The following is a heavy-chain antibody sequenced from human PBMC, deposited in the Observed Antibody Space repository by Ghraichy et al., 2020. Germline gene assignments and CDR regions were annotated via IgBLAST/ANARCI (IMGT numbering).Heavy chain of an antibody. J-gene: IGHJ4*02. CDR3: ARDKVAVAGSPKKDY. V-gene: IGHV3-66*02. Sequence: GGSLRLSCAASGFTVSSNYMSWVRQAPGKGLEWVSVIYSGGSTYYADSVKGRFTISRDNSKNTLYLQMNSLRAEDTAVYYCARDKVAVAGSPKKDYWGQGTLVTVSS. CDR1: GFTVSSNY. CDR2: IYSGGST. D-gene: IGHD6-19*01.